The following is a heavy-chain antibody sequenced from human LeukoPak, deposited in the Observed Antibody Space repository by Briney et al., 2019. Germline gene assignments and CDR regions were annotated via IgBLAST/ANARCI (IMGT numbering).Heavy chain of an antibody. CDR3: ARDLDVVVVAAMGPFNFQH. V-gene: IGHV1-69*04. Sequence: EASVKVSCKASGGTFSSYTISWVRQAPGQGLEWMGRIIPILGIANYAQKFQGRATITADKSTSTAYMELSSLRSEDTAVYYCARDLDVVVVAAMGPFNFQHWGQGTLVTVSS. D-gene: IGHD2-15*01. J-gene: IGHJ1*01. CDR1: GGTFSSYT. CDR2: IIPILGIA.